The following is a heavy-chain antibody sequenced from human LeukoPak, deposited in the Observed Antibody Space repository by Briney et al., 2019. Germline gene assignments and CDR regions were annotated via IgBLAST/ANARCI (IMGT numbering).Heavy chain of an antibody. CDR1: GFTFSSYA. CDR3: ALGYSGYDWDYYFDY. Sequence: GGSLRLSCAASGFTFSSYAMHWVRQAPGKGLEWVAVISYDGSNKYYADSVKGRFTISRDNSKNTLYLQMNSLRADDTAVYYCALGYSGYDWDYYFDYWGQGTRVAVSS. V-gene: IGHV3-30-3*01. D-gene: IGHD5-12*01. J-gene: IGHJ4*02. CDR2: ISYDGSNK.